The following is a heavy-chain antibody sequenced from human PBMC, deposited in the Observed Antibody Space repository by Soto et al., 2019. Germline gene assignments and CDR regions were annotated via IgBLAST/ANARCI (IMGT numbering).Heavy chain of an antibody. V-gene: IGHV4-39*01. D-gene: IGHD3-10*01. Sequence: SETLSLTCTVSGGSISSSSYYWGWIRQPPGKGLEWIGSIYYSGSTYYNPSLKSRVTISVDTSKNQFSLKLSSLTAADTAVYYCARLVWFGELSDYGMDVWGQGTTVTVSS. CDR2: IYYSGST. CDR3: ARLVWFGELSDYGMDV. J-gene: IGHJ6*02. CDR1: GGSISSSSYY.